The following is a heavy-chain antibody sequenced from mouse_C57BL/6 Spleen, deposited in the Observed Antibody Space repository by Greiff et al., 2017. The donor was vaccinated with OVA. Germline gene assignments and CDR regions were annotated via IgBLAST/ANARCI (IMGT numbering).Heavy chain of an antibody. CDR1: GYSITSGSY. V-gene: IGHV3-6*01. CDR3: ARETTVVDY. D-gene: IGHD1-1*01. Sequence: EVKLQESGPGLVKPSQSLSLTCSVTGYSITSGSYWNWIRQFPGNILEWMGYISYDGSNNYNPSLKNRISITRDTSKNQVFLKLNSVTTEDTATYDCARETTVVDYWGQGTTLTVSA. CDR2: ISYDGSN. J-gene: IGHJ2*01.